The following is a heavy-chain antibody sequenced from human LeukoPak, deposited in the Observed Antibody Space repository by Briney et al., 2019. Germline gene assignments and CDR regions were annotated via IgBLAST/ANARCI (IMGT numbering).Heavy chain of an antibody. V-gene: IGHV4-59*02. CDR2: IYYSGST. CDR1: GGSVSRYY. CDR3: ARLTYSSGWYSEYYYYGMDV. D-gene: IGHD6-19*01. J-gene: IGHJ6*02. Sequence: SGTLSLTCTVSGGSVSRYYWSWIRQPPGKGLEWIGYIYYSGSTNCNPSLQSRVTISVDTSKNQFSLNLNSVTAADTAVYYCARLTYSSGWYSEYYYYGMDVWGQGTTVTVSS.